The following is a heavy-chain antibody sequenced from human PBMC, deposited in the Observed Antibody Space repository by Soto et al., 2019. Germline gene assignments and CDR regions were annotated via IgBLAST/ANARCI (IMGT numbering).Heavy chain of an antibody. CDR2: INQSGST. Sequence: SETLSLTCAVYGASLTGYDWSRVRQPPGKRLTWIGEINQSGSTNYDPSLKSRVTISKDTSKNQVSLRLSSVTAADTAKYYCARDPNGNAFDIWGRGTMVT. D-gene: IGHD1-26*01. V-gene: IGHV4-34*01. J-gene: IGHJ3*02. CDR3: ARDPNGNAFDI. CDR1: GASLTGYD.